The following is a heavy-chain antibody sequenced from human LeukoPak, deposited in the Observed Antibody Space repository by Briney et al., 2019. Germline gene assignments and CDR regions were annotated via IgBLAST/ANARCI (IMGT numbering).Heavy chain of an antibody. CDR3: ARVREAYCGGDCYEAIKYYYYMDV. CDR1: GGSFSGYY. Sequence: SETLSLTCAVYGGSFSGYYWGWLRQPPGKGLEWVGNIFYSGSTYYSPSLRSRVTISLDTSSNQFSLKLNSVTAADTAVYYCARVREAYCGGDCYEAIKYYYYMDVWGKGTTVTVSS. D-gene: IGHD2-21*02. V-gene: IGHV4-34*12. J-gene: IGHJ6*03. CDR2: IFYSGST.